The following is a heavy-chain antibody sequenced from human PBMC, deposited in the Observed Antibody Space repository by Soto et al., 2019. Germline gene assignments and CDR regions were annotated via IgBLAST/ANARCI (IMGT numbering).Heavy chain of an antibody. CDR3: ARGNEPGIAVAFDY. Sequence: QVQLVQSGAEVKKPGASVKVSCKASGYTFTSYDINWVRQATGQGLEWMGWMNPNSGNTGYAQKFQGRVTMTRNTSISTAYMGLSSLRSEGTAVYYCARGNEPGIAVAFDYWGQGTLVTVSS. J-gene: IGHJ4*02. CDR2: MNPNSGNT. CDR1: GYTFTSYD. D-gene: IGHD6-19*01. V-gene: IGHV1-8*01.